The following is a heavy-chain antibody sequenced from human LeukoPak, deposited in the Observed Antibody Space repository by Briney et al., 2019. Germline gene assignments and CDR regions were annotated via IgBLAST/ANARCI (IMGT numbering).Heavy chain of an antibody. CDR3: ARRIVVVPAAHYYFDY. CDR2: INHSGST. V-gene: IGHV4-34*01. D-gene: IGHD2-2*01. J-gene: IGHJ4*02. Sequence: SETLSLTCAVYGGSFSGYYWSWIRQPPGKGLEWIGEINHSGSTNYNPSLKSRVTISVDTSKNQFSLKLSSVTAADTAVYYCARRIVVVPAAHYYFDYWGQGTLVTVSS. CDR1: GGSFSGYY.